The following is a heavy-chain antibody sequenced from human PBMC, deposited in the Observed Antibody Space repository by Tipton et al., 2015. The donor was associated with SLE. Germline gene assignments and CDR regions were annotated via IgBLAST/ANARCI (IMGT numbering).Heavy chain of an antibody. CDR1: GGSISSYY. CDR2: IYYSGRT. J-gene: IGHJ4*02. Sequence: TLSLTCTVSGGSISSYYWSWIRQPPGKGLEWIGYIYYSGRTNYNPSLKSRVTISVDTSKNQFSLKLSSVTAADTAVYYCARVARGEWVVVFDYWGQGTLVTVSS. CDR3: ARVARGEWVVVFDY. D-gene: IGHD3-22*01. V-gene: IGHV4-59*01.